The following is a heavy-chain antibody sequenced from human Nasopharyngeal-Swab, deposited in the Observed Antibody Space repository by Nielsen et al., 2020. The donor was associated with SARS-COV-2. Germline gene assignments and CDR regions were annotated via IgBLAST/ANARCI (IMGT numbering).Heavy chain of an antibody. D-gene: IGHD2-15*01. CDR3: APLGYCSGSNCYSYSC. CDR2: IYESGST. Sequence: SDTLSLTCTVSGGSKRRGKRRGRGGRAARGGVEWIGEIYESGSTNYNPSLKNRITMSIDKSKNQFSLNLRSVTAADTAVYYCAPLGYCSGSNCYSYSCWGQGTLVTVSS. V-gene: IGHV4-4*02. CDR1: GGSKRRGKR. J-gene: IGHJ4*02.